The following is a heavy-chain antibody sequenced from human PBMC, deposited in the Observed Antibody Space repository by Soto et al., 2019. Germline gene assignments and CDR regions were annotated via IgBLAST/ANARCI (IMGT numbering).Heavy chain of an antibody. Sequence: EVQLLESGGGLVQRGGSLRLSCAASGFTFSNYAMNWVRQAPGKGLEWISVISGSGGSTYYADSVKGRFTISRDNSKNTLHLQMNSLRAEDTAVYYCAKRASGSYFDYWSQGTLVTVSS. D-gene: IGHD3-10*01. J-gene: IGHJ4*02. CDR1: GFTFSNYA. CDR3: AKRASGSYFDY. CDR2: ISGSGGST. V-gene: IGHV3-23*01.